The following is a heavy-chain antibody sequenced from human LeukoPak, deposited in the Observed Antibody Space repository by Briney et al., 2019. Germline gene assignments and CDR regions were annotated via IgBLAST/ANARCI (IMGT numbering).Heavy chain of an antibody. J-gene: IGHJ3*02. D-gene: IGHD1-26*01. CDR2: IRSKAHNYAT. CDR3: TRVFLKSYSDAFDI. V-gene: IGHV3-73*01. Sequence: SGGSLRLSCAASGFTFSGSAMHWVRQASGKGLEWVGRIRSKAHNYATVYAASVKGRFTISRDDSKNATYLQMNSLKTEDTAVYYCTRVFLKSYSDAFDIWGQGTMVTVSS. CDR1: GFTFSGSA.